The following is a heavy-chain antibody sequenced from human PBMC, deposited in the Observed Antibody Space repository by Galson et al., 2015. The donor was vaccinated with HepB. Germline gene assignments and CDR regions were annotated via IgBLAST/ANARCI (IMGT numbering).Heavy chain of an antibody. Sequence: SLRLSCAASGFTFSNAWMSWVRQAPGKGLEWVGRIKSKTDGGTTDYAAPVKGRFTISRDDSKNTLYLQMNSLKTEDTAVYYCTTAMTVVVTKESDAFDIWGQGTMVTVSS. J-gene: IGHJ3*02. D-gene: IGHD3-22*01. CDR1: GFTFSNAW. CDR2: IKSKTDGGTT. CDR3: TTAMTVVVTKESDAFDI. V-gene: IGHV3-15*01.